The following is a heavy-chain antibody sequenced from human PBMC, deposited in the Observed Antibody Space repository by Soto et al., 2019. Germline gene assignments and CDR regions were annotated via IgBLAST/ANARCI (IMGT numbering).Heavy chain of an antibody. CDR3: ATNGQPPYYYYGMDV. CDR1: GYTFTSYG. V-gene: IGHV1-18*01. Sequence: QGQLVQSGGEVKKPGASVKVSCKASGYTFTSYGISWVRQAPGQGLEWMGWISGYNGDTKYSEKFQGRVTMTVETSTTAAYMELKSLTSDDRAVYYCATNGQPPYYYYGMDVWVQRTTITVSS. D-gene: IGHD2-8*01. CDR2: ISGYNGDT. J-gene: IGHJ6*02.